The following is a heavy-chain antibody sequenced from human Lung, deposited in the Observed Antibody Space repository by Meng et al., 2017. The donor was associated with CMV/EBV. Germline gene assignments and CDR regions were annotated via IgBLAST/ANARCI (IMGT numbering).Heavy chain of an antibody. D-gene: IGHD6-6*01. Sequence: SAIGRVRQAPGQGLEWMGGLIPIFGTANYAQMFQGTVTITPDESTSTAYMELSSLRSEDTAVYYCARDEIAARPHPYYYYYYGMDVWGQGTTVTVSS. CDR1: SA. CDR3: ARDEIAARPHPYYYYYYGMDV. J-gene: IGHJ6*02. V-gene: IGHV1-69*01. CDR2: LIPIFGTA.